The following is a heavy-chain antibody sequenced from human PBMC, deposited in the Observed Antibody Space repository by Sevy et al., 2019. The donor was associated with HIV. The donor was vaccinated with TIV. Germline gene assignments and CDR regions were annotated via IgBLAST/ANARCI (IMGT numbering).Heavy chain of an antibody. Sequence: GGSLRLSCVASGFTFNTYAMNWVRQAPGKGLEWVSSINDRGVTTYYADSVRGRFTISRDNSKNTLYLQMSSLRVEDTAVYYCAKALSLTARYYYYYMDVWGKGTTVTVSS. CDR2: INDRGVTT. CDR3: AKALSLTARYYYYYMDV. J-gene: IGHJ6*03. D-gene: IGHD2-21*02. CDR1: GFTFNTYA. V-gene: IGHV3-23*01.